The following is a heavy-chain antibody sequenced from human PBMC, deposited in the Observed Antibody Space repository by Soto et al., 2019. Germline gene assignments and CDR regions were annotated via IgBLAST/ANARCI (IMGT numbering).Heavy chain of an antibody. J-gene: IGHJ4*02. CDR3: ASNRVRGVISDFDY. Sequence: ASVKVSCKASGYTFTSYGISWVRQAPGQGLEWMGWISAYNGNTNYAQKLQGRVTMTTDTSTSTAYMELRSLRSDDAAVYYCASNRVRGVISDFDYWGQVTLVTASS. V-gene: IGHV1-18*01. D-gene: IGHD3-10*01. CDR1: GYTFTSYG. CDR2: ISAYNGNT.